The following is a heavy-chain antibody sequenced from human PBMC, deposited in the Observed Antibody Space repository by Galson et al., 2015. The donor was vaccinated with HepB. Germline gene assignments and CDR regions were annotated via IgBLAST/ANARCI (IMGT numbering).Heavy chain of an antibody. Sequence: SLRLSCAASGFTFSSYGMHWVRQAPGKGLEWVAVISYDGSNKYYADSVKGRFTISRDNSKNTLYLQMNSLRAEDTAVYYCAKDSQWLEDYYGMDVWGQGTTVTVSS. CDR2: ISYDGSNK. V-gene: IGHV3-30*18. D-gene: IGHD6-19*01. CDR1: GFTFSSYG. J-gene: IGHJ6*02. CDR3: AKDSQWLEDYYGMDV.